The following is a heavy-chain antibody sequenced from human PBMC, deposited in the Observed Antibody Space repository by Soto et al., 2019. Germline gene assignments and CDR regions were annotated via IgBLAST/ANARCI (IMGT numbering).Heavy chain of an antibody. J-gene: IGHJ4*02. D-gene: IGHD3-9*01. CDR1: GYTFTSYG. CDR3: ARDMRPRLLRYFDWLLYY. CDR2: ISAYNGNT. Sequence: GASVKVSCKASGYTFTSYGISWVRQAPGQGLEWMGWISAYNGNTNYAQKLQGRVTMTTDTSTSTAYMELRSLRSDDTAVYYCARDMRPRLLRYFDWLLYYWGQGTLVTVSS. V-gene: IGHV1-18*01.